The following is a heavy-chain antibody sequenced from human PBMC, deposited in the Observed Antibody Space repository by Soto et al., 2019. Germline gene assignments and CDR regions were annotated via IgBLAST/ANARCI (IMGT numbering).Heavy chain of an antibody. CDR1: GFTFSDYY. CDR3: ARDSSLYCSGGRCYVDY. J-gene: IGHJ4*02. D-gene: IGHD2-15*01. CDR2: ISSSGSTI. Sequence: QVQLVESGGGLVKPGGSLRLSCAASGFTFSDYYMSWIRQAPGKGLEWVSDISSSGSTIYYTDSVKGRFTISRDNAKNSLFLQMNGLRAEDTAVYYCARDSSLYCSGGRCYVDYWGQGTLFTVSS. V-gene: IGHV3-11*01.